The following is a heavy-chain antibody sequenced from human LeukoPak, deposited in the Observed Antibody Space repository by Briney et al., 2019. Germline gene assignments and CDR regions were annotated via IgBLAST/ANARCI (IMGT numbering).Heavy chain of an antibody. CDR2: INHGGST. V-gene: IGHV4-34*01. CDR3: AREGVYYDILAAYYRLYYFDF. CDR1: GGSFSGYY. Sequence: SETLSLTCAVYGGSFSGYYWSWIRQPPGKGLEWIGEINHGGSTNYNPSLKSRLTISVDTSKNQFSLKLSSVTAADTAVYYCAREGVYYDILAAYYRLYYFDFWGQGTLVTVYS. D-gene: IGHD3-9*01. J-gene: IGHJ4*02.